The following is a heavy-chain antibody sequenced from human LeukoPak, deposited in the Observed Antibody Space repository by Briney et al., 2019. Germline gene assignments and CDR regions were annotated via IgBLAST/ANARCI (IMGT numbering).Heavy chain of an antibody. CDR3: ARDLYRIVVVPHYFDY. V-gene: IGHV3-7*01. Sequence: GGSLRLSCAASGFTFSNSWMTWVRQAPGKGLEWVANIKQDGTEKYYVDSVKGRFTISRDNAKNSLYLQMNSLRAEDTAVYYCARDLYRIVVVPHYFDYWGQGTLVTVSS. D-gene: IGHD3-22*01. CDR2: IKQDGTEK. J-gene: IGHJ4*02. CDR1: GFTFSNSW.